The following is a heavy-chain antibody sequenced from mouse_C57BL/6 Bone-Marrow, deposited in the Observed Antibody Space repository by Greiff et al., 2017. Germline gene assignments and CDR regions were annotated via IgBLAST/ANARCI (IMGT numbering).Heavy chain of an antibody. J-gene: IGHJ2*01. D-gene: IGHD3-1*01. V-gene: IGHV1-82*01. CDR3: ARLGLRADY. CDR1: GYAFSSSW. CDR2: IYPGDGDT. Sequence: QVQLKESGPELVKPGASVKISCKASGYAFSSSWMNWVKQRPGKGLEWIGRIYPGDGDTNYNGKFKGKATLTADKSSSTAYMQLSSLTSEDSAVYFCARLGLRADYWGQGTTLTVSS.